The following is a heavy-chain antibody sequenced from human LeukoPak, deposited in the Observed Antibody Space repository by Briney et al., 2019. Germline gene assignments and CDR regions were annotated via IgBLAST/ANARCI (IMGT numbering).Heavy chain of an antibody. CDR2: ISSTGDCL. Sequence: GGSLRLSCAASGFTFSSYWMSWVRQAPGKGLEWVSSISSTGDCLYSADSLKGRFTVSRDNAKNSLYLQMNSLRAEDTAVYYCSRGSSHWFDAFDIWGQGTVVTVSS. D-gene: IGHD6-6*01. V-gene: IGHV3-21*01. CDR1: GFTFSSYW. J-gene: IGHJ3*02. CDR3: SRGSSHWFDAFDI.